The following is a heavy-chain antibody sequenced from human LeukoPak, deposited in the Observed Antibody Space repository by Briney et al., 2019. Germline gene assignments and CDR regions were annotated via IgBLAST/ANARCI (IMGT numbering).Heavy chain of an antibody. J-gene: IGHJ4*02. CDR1: ASTSTSYG. D-gene: IGHD3-10*01. Sequence: ASVKVSCKASASTSTSYGISWVRQAPGQGLGWMGWISAYNGNTNYAQKLQGRVTMTTDTSTSTAYVDLRSLRSDYAAVYYCARGEVRGVPTDYWGQGTLVTVSS. CDR2: ISAYNGNT. V-gene: IGHV1-18*01. CDR3: ARGEVRGVPTDY.